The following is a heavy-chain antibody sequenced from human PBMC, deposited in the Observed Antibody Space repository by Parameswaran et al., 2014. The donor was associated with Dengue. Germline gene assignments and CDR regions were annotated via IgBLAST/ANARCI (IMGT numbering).Heavy chain of an antibody. CDR3: ARGTIFGVVIIPVDYYGMDV. CDR2: IIPIFGTA. V-gene: IGHV1-69*01. Sequence: VRQMPGKGLEWMGGIIPIFGTANYAQKFQGRVTITADESTSTAYMELSSLRSEDTAVYYCARGTIFGVVIIPVDYYGMDVWGQGTTVTVSS. D-gene: IGHD3-3*01. J-gene: IGHJ6*02.